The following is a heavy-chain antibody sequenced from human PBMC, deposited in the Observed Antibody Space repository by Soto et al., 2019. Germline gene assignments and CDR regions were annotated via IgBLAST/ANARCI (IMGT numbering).Heavy chain of an antibody. Sequence: SVKVSCKASGGTFSSYAISWVRQAPGQGLEWMGGIIPIFGTANYAQKFQGRVTITADESTSTAYMELSSLRSEDTAVYYCARGEYYDSSGYYYYYGMDVWGQGTTVTVSS. V-gene: IGHV1-69*13. CDR2: IIPIFGTA. CDR1: GGTFSSYA. CDR3: ARGEYYDSSGYYYYYGMDV. D-gene: IGHD3-22*01. J-gene: IGHJ6*02.